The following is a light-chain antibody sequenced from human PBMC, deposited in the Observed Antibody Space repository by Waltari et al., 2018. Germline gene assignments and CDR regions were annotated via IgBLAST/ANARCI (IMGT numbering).Light chain of an antibody. CDR1: ALSKQY. Sequence: SFELTQQPSLSVSPGQTPRTTCSGDALSKQYAHWHQQRPGLAPVLVIYKDTERPSGIPERFSGSSSGTTVTLTISGVQAEDEADYYCQSADSSGSVVFGGGTKLTVL. CDR2: KDT. CDR3: QSADSSGSVV. J-gene: IGLJ2*01. V-gene: IGLV3-25*03.